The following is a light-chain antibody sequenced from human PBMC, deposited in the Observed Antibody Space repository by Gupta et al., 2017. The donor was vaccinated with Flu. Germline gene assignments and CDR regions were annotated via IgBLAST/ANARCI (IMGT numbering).Light chain of an antibody. J-gene: IGLJ3*02. V-gene: IGLV7-46*01. Sequence: QSAVSQVPSLTAFPGGTVTLTCGSTTGAVTSGHCPYWFQQKPGQAPRSLIYDTNKRHSWTPARFSGSLLGDRAALTLSGAQPDDEADYYCLLSYRGSSRPWVFGGGTKLTVL. CDR3: LLSYRGSSRPWV. CDR2: DTN. CDR1: TGAVTSGHC.